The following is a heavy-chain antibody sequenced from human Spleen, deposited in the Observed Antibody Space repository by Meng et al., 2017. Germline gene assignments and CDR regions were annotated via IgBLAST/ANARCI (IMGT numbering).Heavy chain of an antibody. CDR1: GFTFSSSW. J-gene: IGHJ4*02. CDR2: IWYDGSNK. D-gene: IGHD3-9*01. Sequence: GESLKISCAASGFTFSSSWMSWVRQAPGKGLEWVAVIWYDGSNKYYADSVKGRFTISRDDAKNTVYLQMNSLRAEDTAVYYCARDADWVIFDHWGQGALVTVSS. V-gene: IGHV3-33*08. CDR3: ARDADWVIFDH.